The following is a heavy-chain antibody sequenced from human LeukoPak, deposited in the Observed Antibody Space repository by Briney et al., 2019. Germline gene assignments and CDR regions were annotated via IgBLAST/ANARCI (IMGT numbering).Heavy chain of an antibody. J-gene: IGHJ4*02. CDR2: ISSSSSYI. CDR3: ARVPLGVVVPAAGPFDY. D-gene: IGHD2-2*01. CDR1: GFTFSSYS. V-gene: IGHV3-21*01. Sequence: GGSLRLSCAASGFTFSSYSMNWVRQAPGKGLEWVSSISSSSSYIYYADSVKGRFTISRDNAKNSLYLQMNSLRAEDTAVYYCARVPLGVVVPAAGPFDYWGQGTLVTVSS.